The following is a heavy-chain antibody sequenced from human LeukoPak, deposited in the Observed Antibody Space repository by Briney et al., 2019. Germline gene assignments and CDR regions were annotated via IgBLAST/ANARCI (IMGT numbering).Heavy chain of an antibody. D-gene: IGHD3-10*01. V-gene: IGHV1-2*06. Sequence: ASVKVSCKASGYTFTGYYMHWVRQAPGQGLEWMGRINPNSGGTNYAQKFQGRVTMTRDTSISTAYMELSRLRSDDTAVYYCAREWLSLDAFAIWGQGTMVTVSS. J-gene: IGHJ3*02. CDR2: INPNSGGT. CDR1: GYTFTGYY. CDR3: AREWLSLDAFAI.